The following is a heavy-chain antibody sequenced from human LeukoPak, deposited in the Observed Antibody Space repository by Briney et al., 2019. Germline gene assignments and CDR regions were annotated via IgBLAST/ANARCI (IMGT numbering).Heavy chain of an antibody. CDR3: ARDLIWDSLDY. J-gene: IGHJ4*02. CDR1: GFTFSSYG. D-gene: IGHD1-26*01. CDR2: IKQDGSDE. V-gene: IGHV3-7*01. Sequence: GGSLRLSCAASGFTFSSYGMHWVRQAPGKGLEWVANIKQDGSDEYYVDSVKGRFTISRDNAKNSLYLQMNSLRAEDTAVYYCARDLIWDSLDYWGQGTLVTVSS.